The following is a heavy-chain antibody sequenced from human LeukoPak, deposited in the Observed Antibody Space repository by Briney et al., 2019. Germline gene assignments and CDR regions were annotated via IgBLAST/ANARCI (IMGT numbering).Heavy chain of an antibody. CDR1: GDSISSSDYY. J-gene: IGHJ3*02. Sequence: SETLSLTCTVSGDSISSSDYYWAWIRQPPGKGLEWIGNIYYNGNTYYNSSLKSRVTISVDTSKNQFSLKLSSVTAADTAVYYCAREIGWSGYDAFDIWGQGTMVTVSS. CDR2: IYYNGNT. V-gene: IGHV4-39*07. D-gene: IGHD3-3*01. CDR3: AREIGWSGYDAFDI.